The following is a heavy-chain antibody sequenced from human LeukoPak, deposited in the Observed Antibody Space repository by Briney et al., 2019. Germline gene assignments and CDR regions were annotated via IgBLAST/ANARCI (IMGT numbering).Heavy chain of an antibody. J-gene: IGHJ4*02. Sequence: LPGGSLRLSCAASGFTFSSYGMHWVRQAPGKGLEWVAVISYDGSNKYYADSVKGRFTISRDNSKNTLYLQMNSLRAEDTAVYYCAKGESGSYYLDYWGQGTLVTVSS. CDR3: AKGESGSYYLDY. D-gene: IGHD1-26*01. CDR1: GFTFSSYG. V-gene: IGHV3-30*18. CDR2: ISYDGSNK.